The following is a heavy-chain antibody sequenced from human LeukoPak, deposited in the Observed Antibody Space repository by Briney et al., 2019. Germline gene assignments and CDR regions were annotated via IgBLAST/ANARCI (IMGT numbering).Heavy chain of an antibody. CDR2: INQDGSEE. CDR1: GLPFSSSW. D-gene: IGHD5-24*01. J-gene: IGHJ3*02. CDR3: ATMGAFDI. V-gene: IGHV3-7*02. Sequence: PGGSLRLSCAASGLPFSSSWMSWVRQAPGKGLERVANINQDGSEEYYVDSVKGRFSISRDNAKNSLHLQMSSLRAEDTAVYHCATMGAFDIWGQGTMVTVSS.